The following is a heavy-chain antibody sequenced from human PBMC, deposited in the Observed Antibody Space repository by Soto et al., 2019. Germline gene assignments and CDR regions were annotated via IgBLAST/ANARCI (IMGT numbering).Heavy chain of an antibody. CDR3: AKWGSYGSGSYSAFECYFDY. J-gene: IGHJ4*02. Sequence: PGGSLRLSCAASGFTFSSYAMSWVRQAPGKGLEWVSAISGSGGSTYYADSVKGRFTISRDNSKNTLYLQMNSLRAEDTAVYYCAKWGSYGSGSYSAFECYFDYWGQGTLVTVSS. CDR2: ISGSGGST. CDR1: GFTFSSYA. D-gene: IGHD3-10*01. V-gene: IGHV3-23*01.